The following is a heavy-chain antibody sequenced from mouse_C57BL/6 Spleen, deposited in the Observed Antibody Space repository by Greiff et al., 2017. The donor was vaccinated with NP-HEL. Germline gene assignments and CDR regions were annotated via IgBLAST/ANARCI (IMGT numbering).Heavy chain of an antibody. D-gene: IGHD1-1*01. Sequence: VQLVESGAELARPGASVKMSCKASGYTFTSYTMHWVKQRPGQGLEWIGYINPSSGYTKYNQKFKDKATLTADKSSSTAYMQLSSLTSEDSAVYYCARERTVVATGGYAMDYWGQGTSVTVSS. CDR2: INPSSGYT. J-gene: IGHJ4*01. CDR1: GYTFTSYT. CDR3: ARERTVVATGGYAMDY. V-gene: IGHV1-4*01.